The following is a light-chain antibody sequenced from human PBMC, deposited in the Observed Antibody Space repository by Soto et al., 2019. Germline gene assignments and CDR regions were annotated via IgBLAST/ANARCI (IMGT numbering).Light chain of an antibody. V-gene: IGKV3-20*01. Sequence: EILLTQSPGTLSLSPGERVTLSCRASQSVSSSYLARYQQKPGQAPRLLIYGASRRPAGIPDRFSGSGSGTDFTLTISRLEPEDFAVYYCHQYDRSPWTFGQGTKVEIK. CDR1: QSVSSSY. J-gene: IGKJ1*01. CDR3: HQYDRSPWT. CDR2: GAS.